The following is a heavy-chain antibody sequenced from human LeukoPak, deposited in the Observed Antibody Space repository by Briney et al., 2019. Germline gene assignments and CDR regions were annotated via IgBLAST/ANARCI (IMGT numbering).Heavy chain of an antibody. V-gene: IGHV4-39*01. D-gene: IGHD2-15*01. CDR3: ASFYCSGGSCYQYYYYYYMDV. CDR2: IYYSGST. Sequence: SETLSLTCTVSGGSISSRSYYWGWIRQPPGKGLEWIGIIYYSGSTYSNPPLRSRVTISVDTSKNQFSLKLSSVTAADTAVYYCASFYCSGGSCYQYYYYYYMDVWGKGTTVTISS. CDR1: GGSISSRSYY. J-gene: IGHJ6*03.